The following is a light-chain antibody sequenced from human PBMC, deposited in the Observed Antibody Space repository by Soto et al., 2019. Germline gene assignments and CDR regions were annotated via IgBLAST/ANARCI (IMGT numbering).Light chain of an antibody. V-gene: IGKV3-15*01. CDR1: QSVSSN. J-gene: IGKJ1*01. CDR3: QQYNSQWT. Sequence: EIVMTQSPATLSVSPGERATLSCRASQSVSSNLAWYQQKPGQAPRLLIYGASTRATGIPARFSGSGSGTDFSLTISSLQPEDFATYYCQQYNSQWTFGPGTKVDIK. CDR2: GAS.